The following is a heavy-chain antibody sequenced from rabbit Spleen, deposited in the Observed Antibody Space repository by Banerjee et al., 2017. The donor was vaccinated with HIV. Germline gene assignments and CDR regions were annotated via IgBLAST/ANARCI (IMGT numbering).Heavy chain of an antibody. J-gene: IGHJ4*01. V-gene: IGHV1S45*01. CDR2: IDVSGGSTT. CDR3: ARLRPGDAGAGYMYDL. Sequence: QEQLVESGGGLVKPEGSLTLTCTASTFSFSSSDYMCWVRHAPGKGLEWIECIDVSGGSTTHYASWAKGRFTVSKTSSTTATLQMTGLTAADTATYFSARLRPGDAGAGYMYDLWGQGTLVTVS. D-gene: IGHD7-1*01. CDR1: TFSFSSSDY.